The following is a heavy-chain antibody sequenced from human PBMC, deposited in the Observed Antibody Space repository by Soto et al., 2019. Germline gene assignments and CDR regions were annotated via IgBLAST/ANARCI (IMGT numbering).Heavy chain of an antibody. CDR3: ARRRPYYDYIWGSYRSAAFDI. CDR1: GGSFSGYY. CDR2: INHSGST. D-gene: IGHD3-16*02. J-gene: IGHJ3*02. Sequence: QVQLQQWGAGLLKPSETLSLTCAVYGGSFSGYYWSWIRQPPGKGLEWIGEINHSGSTNYNPSLKSRVNISVDTSKNQFSLKLSSVTAADTAVYYCARRRPYYDYIWGSYRSAAFDIWGQGTMVTVSS. V-gene: IGHV4-34*01.